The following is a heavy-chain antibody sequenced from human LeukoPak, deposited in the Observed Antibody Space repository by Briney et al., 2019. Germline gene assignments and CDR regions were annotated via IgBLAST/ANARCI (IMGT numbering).Heavy chain of an antibody. Sequence: GGSLRLSCAASGFTFSSYEMNWVRQAPRKGLEWVSYISSSGDLVYYADSVRGRLTFSRDNAKNSLYLQMNSLRAEDTAVYYCARDPGWFDPWGQGTLVTVSS. V-gene: IGHV3-48*03. J-gene: IGHJ5*02. CDR1: GFTFSSYE. CDR2: ISSSGDLV. CDR3: ARDPGWFDP.